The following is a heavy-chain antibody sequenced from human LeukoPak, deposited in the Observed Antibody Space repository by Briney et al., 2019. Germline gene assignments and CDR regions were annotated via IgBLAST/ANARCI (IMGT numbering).Heavy chain of an antibody. Sequence: GGSLRLSCAASGFTFSSYSMNWVRQAPGKGLEWVSSISSSSSYIYYADSVKGRFTISRDNAKNSLYLQIDSVRGEGRGVYYGAIYAYCYDSRGYYDYWGQGTLVTVSS. J-gene: IGHJ4*02. V-gene: IGHV3-21*01. CDR1: GFTFSSYS. CDR3: AIYAYCYDSRGYYDY. CDR2: ISSSSSYI. D-gene: IGHD3-22*01.